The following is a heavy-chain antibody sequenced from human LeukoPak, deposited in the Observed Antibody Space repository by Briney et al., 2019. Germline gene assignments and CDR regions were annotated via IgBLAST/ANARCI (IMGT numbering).Heavy chain of an antibody. CDR3: ARDSGSGSYSGY. CDR2: INPDGSGT. CDR1: GFTFSSYW. V-gene: IGHV3-74*01. Sequence: PGGSLRLSCAASGFTFSSYWMHWVRQGPGKGLVWVSRINPDGSGTSHADSVKGRFTISRDNAKNALYLQMNSLRVEDTAVYYCARDSGSGSYSGYWGQGTLVTVSS. D-gene: IGHD3-10*01. J-gene: IGHJ4*02.